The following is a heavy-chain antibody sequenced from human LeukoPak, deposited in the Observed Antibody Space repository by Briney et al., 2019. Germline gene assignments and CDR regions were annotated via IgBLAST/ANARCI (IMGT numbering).Heavy chain of an antibody. V-gene: IGHV3-11*01. CDR2: ISSSGSTI. J-gene: IGHJ4*02. D-gene: IGHD4-23*01. CDR1: GFTFSDYY. CDR3: ARVDDYGGSIDY. Sequence: GGSLRLSCAASGFTFSDYYMSWIRQAPGKGLEWVSYISSSGSTIYYADSVRGRFTISRNNAKNSLYLQMNSLRAEDTAVYYCARVDDYGGSIDYWGQGTLVTVSS.